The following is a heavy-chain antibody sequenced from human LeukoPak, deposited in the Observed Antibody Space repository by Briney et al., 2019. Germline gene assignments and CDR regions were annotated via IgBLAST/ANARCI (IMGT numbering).Heavy chain of an antibody. J-gene: IGHJ3*02. V-gene: IGHV3-48*03. CDR2: ISRSGSTI. CDR3: ARDRNTVIVSDGFDI. D-gene: IGHD4-11*01. Sequence: PGGSLRLSCTASEFTFSSYEMNWVRQAPGKGLEWVSYISRSGSTIYYADSVKGRFTISRDNAKNSLYLQMNSLRAEDTAVYYCARDRNTVIVSDGFDIWGQGTMVTVSS. CDR1: EFTFSSYE.